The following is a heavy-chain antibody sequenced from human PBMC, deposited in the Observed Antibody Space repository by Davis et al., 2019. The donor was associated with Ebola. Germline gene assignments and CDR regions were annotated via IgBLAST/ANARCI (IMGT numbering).Heavy chain of an antibody. CDR1: GFTFSSYW. Sequence: GESLKISCAASGFTFSSYWMSWVRQAPGKGLEWVANIKQDGSEKYYVESVKGRFTISRDNAKNSLYLQMNSLRAEDTAVYYCARAWYNYNWFDPWGQGTLVTVSS. CDR3: ARAWYNYNWFDP. V-gene: IGHV3-7*01. CDR2: IKQDGSEK. J-gene: IGHJ5*02. D-gene: IGHD1-20*01.